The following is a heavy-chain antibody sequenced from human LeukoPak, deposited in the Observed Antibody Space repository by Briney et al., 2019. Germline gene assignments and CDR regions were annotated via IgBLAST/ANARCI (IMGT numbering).Heavy chain of an antibody. CDR2: TYYRSKWYN. J-gene: IGHJ4*02. CDR1: GDSVSSNSAA. D-gene: IGHD6-19*01. CDR3: ARSLGVAVAGKTFDY. V-gene: IGHV6-1*01. Sequence: SQTLSLTCAISGDSVSSNSAAWNWTRQSPSRGLEWLGRTYYRSKWYNDYAVSVKSRITINPDTSKNQFSLQLNSVTPEDTAVYYCARSLGVAVAGKTFDYWGQGTLVTVSS.